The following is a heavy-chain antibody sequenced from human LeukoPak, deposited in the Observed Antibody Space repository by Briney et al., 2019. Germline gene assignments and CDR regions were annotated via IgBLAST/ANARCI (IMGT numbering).Heavy chain of an antibody. Sequence: SETLSLTCAVYGGSFSGYYWSWIRQPPGKGLEWIGEINHSGSTNYNPSLKSRVTISVDTSKNQFSLKLSSVTAADTAVYYCAFGVTPRGVNYWGQGTLFTVSS. CDR3: AFGVTPRGVNY. CDR1: GGSFSGYY. V-gene: IGHV4-34*01. J-gene: IGHJ4*02. D-gene: IGHD2-8*01. CDR2: INHSGST.